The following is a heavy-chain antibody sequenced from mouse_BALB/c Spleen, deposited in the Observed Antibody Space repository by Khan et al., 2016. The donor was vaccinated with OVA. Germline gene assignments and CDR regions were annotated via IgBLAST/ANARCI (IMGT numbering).Heavy chain of an antibody. CDR3: AAAYYRNYFDY. J-gene: IGHJ2*01. CDR1: GFTLTSYG. D-gene: IGHD2-14*01. CDR2: IYPGNGYT. Sequence: VRLQQSGAELGRPGSSVKLSCKTSGFTLTSYGIKWVKQRPGQGLEWIGYIYPGNGYTVYNEKFQGKATLTSDTSASTAYMQFRSLTSEDSAIYFCAAAYYRNYFDYWGQGTTLTVSS. V-gene: IGHV1S134*01.